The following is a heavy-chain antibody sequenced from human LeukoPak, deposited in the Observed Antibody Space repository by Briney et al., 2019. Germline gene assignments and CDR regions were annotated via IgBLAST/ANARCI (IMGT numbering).Heavy chain of an antibody. V-gene: IGHV4-4*07. D-gene: IGHD4-23*01. CDR3: ARGGVTPFDY. J-gene: IGHJ4*02. Sequence: SETLSLTCSVSGGSISGYYWTWIRQPAGKGLEWIGRVYTSGSTHYNPSLKTRLTMSVDTSKNQFSLKLSSVTAADTAVYYCARGGVTPFDYWGQGTLVTVSS. CDR1: GGSISGYY. CDR2: VYTSGST.